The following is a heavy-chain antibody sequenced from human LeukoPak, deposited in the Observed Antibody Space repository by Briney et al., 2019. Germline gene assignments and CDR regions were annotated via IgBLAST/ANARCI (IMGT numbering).Heavy chain of an antibody. Sequence: GGSLRLSCAASGFTFSNAWMSWVRQAPGKGLEWVGRIKSKTDGGATDYAAPVKGRLTISRDDSKNTLYLQMNSLKTEDTGVYYCSTAVAGPYYFDSWGQGTLVTVSS. CDR1: GFTFSNAW. J-gene: IGHJ4*02. V-gene: IGHV3-15*01. CDR2: IKSKTDGGAT. D-gene: IGHD6-19*01. CDR3: STAVAGPYYFDS.